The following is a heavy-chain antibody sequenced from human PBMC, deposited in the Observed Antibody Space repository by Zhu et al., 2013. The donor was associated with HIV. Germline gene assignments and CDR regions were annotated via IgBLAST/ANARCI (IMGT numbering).Heavy chain of an antibody. CDR1: GFTFSSFW. D-gene: IGHD6-13*01. V-gene: IGHV3-7*01. CDR2: IKQGGSEK. CDR3: AREAYSSTWYPD. J-gene: IGHJ4*02. Sequence: EVQLVESGGGLVQPGGSLRLSCAASGFTFSSFWMSWVRQAPGKGLEWVANIKQGGSEKFYVDSMKGRFTISRDNAKNSLYLQMNSLRAEDTAVYYCAREAYSSTWYPDWGQGTLVTVSS.